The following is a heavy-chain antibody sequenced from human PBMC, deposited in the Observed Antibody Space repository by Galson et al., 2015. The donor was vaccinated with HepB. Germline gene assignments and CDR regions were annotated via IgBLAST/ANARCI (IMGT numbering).Heavy chain of an antibody. CDR1: GDSVSSNSAA. Sequence: CAISGDSVSSNSAAWNWIRQSPSRGLEWLGRTYYRSKWYNDYAVSVKSRITINPDTSKNQFSLQLNSVTPEDTAVYYCARELPSIAAAGNYFDYWGQGTLVTVSS. V-gene: IGHV6-1*01. CDR2: TYYRSKWYN. D-gene: IGHD6-13*01. CDR3: ARELPSIAAAGNYFDY. J-gene: IGHJ4*02.